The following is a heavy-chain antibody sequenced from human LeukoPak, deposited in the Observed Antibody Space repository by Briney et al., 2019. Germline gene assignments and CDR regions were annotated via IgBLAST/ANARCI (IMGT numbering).Heavy chain of an antibody. D-gene: IGHD3-22*01. CDR3: ARGPYSYDSSGAFDI. J-gene: IGHJ3*02. V-gene: IGHV4-59*08. CDR2: IYYSGST. CDR1: GGSITNYY. Sequence: SETLSLTCTVSGGSITNYYWGWIRQPPGKGLEWMGYIYYSGSTNYNPSLKSRVTISVDTSKNRFSLKLSSVTAADTAVYFCARGPYSYDSSGAFDIWGQGTMVTVSS.